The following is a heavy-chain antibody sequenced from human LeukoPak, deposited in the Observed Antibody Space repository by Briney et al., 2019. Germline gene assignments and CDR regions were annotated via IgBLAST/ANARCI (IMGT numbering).Heavy chain of an antibody. Sequence: GGSLRLSCAASGFTFSSFGMNWVRQGPGKGLEWVSSITGGGETTLYAGSMKGRFTISRDNSKNTLYPQMNSLRADDTAVYYCARPWGDVSIATWFNPWGQGTLVTVSS. D-gene: IGHD3-16*01. CDR3: ARPWGDVSIATWFNP. V-gene: IGHV3-23*01. CDR2: ITGGGETT. J-gene: IGHJ5*02. CDR1: GFTFSSFG.